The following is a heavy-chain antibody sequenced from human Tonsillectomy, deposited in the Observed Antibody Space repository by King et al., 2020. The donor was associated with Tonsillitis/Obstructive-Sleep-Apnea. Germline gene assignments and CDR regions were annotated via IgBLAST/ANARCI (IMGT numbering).Heavy chain of an antibody. CDR2: ISYDGSDK. J-gene: IGHJ3*02. CDR3: AGEGGGVAGAFNI. V-gene: IGHV3-30*04. CDR1: EFTFSSYA. D-gene: IGHD6-19*01. Sequence: QLVQSGGGVVQPGRSLRLSCAASEFTFSSYAMHWVRQAPGKGLEWVAFISYDGSDKFYADSVKGRFTISRDNSKNTLYLQMNSLRTEDTAVYYGAGEGGGVAGAFNIWGQGTMVTVSS.